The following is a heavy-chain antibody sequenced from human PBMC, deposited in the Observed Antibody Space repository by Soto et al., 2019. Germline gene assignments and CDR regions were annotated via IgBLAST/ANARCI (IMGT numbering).Heavy chain of an antibody. CDR3: ARADILTGYYIFDY. J-gene: IGHJ4*02. CDR2: IYYSGST. CDR1: GGTISNHY. D-gene: IGHD3-9*01. V-gene: IGHV4-59*08. Sequence: SVTLRLSYTVSGGTISNHYWSWIRQPPGKGLEWIGYIYYSGSTNYNPSLKSRVTISVDTSKNQFSLKLSSVTAADTAVYYCARADILTGYYIFDYWGQGILVTVSS.